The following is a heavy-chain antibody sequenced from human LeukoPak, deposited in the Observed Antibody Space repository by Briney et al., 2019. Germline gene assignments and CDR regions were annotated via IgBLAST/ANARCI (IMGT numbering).Heavy chain of an antibody. CDR2: ISYDGSNK. J-gene: IGHJ4*02. D-gene: IGHD6-19*01. CDR3: ARDFEGSSGLFDY. Sequence: GGSLRLSCAASGFTFSSYAMHWVRQAPGKGLEWVAVISYDGSNKYYADSVKGRFTISRDNSKNTLYLQMNSLRAEDTAVYYCARDFEGSSGLFDYWGQGTLVTVSS. CDR1: GFTFSSYA. V-gene: IGHV3-30*04.